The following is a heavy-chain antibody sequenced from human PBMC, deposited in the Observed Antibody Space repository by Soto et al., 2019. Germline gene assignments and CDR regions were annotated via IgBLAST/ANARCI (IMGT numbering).Heavy chain of an antibody. J-gene: IGHJ3*02. V-gene: IGHV4-59*01. CDR1: GGSISSYY. CDR2: IYYSGST. Sequence: SETLSLTCTVSGGSISSYYWSWIRQPPGKGLEWIGYIYYSGSTNYNPSLKSRVTISVDTSKNQFSLKLSSVTAADTAVYYCAREAGVITFGGVIAEDAFDIWGQGTMVTVSS. D-gene: IGHD3-16*02. CDR3: AREAGVITFGGVIAEDAFDI.